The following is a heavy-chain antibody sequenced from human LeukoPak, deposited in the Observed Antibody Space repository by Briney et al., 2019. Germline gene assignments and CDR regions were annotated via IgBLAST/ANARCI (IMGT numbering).Heavy chain of an antibody. V-gene: IGHV3-21*01. CDR2: ISSSSSYI. D-gene: IGHD5-18*01. J-gene: IGHJ4*02. CDR3: ARRDRGYSYGPDY. CDR1: GFTFSSYS. Sequence: GGSLRLSCAASGFTFSSYSMNWVRQAPGKGLEWVSSISSSSSYIYYADSVKGRFTISRDNAKNSLYLQMNSLRAEDTAVYYCARRDRGYSYGPDYWGQGTLVTVSS.